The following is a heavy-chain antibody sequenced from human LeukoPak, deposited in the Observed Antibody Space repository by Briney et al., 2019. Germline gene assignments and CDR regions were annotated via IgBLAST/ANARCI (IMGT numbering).Heavy chain of an antibody. V-gene: IGHV1-3*04. Sequence: ASVTVSCTASGYTFINHAIHWVRQAPGQRLEWMGWINIGNGNTKYSQNFQGRITITRDTSATTAYMDLSSLRSEDTAMYYCARRLGRSFDYWGQGTLVTVSS. J-gene: IGHJ4*02. CDR3: ARRLGRSFDY. CDR2: INIGNGNT. CDR1: GYTFINHA. D-gene: IGHD2-21*01.